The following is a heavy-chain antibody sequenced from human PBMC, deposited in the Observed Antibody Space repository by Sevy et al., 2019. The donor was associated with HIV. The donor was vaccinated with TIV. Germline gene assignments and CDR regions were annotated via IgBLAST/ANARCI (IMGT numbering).Heavy chain of an antibody. Sequence: GGSLRLSCVGSGFRFSGYYMNWIRQAPGKGLEWVSYISGTGNTKYDTDSVKGRFTISRDNAKNSLYLEMNSLRVDDTAVYYCARDPTYYDFWAGYYTGWFDPWGQGTLVTVSS. CDR3: ARDPTYYDFWAGYYTGWFDP. J-gene: IGHJ5*02. D-gene: IGHD3-3*01. CDR2: ISGTGNTK. V-gene: IGHV3-11*01. CDR1: GFRFSGYY.